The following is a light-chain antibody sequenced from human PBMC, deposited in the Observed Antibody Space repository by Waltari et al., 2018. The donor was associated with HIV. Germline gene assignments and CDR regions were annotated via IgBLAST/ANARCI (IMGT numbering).Light chain of an antibody. CDR1: TSNIETPYD. Sequence: QSVLTQPPSVSGAPGQSVSISCTGTTSNIETPYDVHWYQQLPGAAPKLLVYGNNNRPSGVPARFSGSKSGTSASLAITGLQSEDEAFYYCQSYDSSLTAVIFGVGTKLTVL. CDR3: QSYDSSLTAVI. J-gene: IGLJ2*01. V-gene: IGLV1-40*01. CDR2: GNN.